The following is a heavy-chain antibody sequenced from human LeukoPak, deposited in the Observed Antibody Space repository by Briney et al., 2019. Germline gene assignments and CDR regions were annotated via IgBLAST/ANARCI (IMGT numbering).Heavy chain of an antibody. CDR3: TRYGSASSDY. Sequence: GGSLRLSCAASGFTFSDYYMNWIRQAPGKGLEWISYIGSTGSITSYADSVQGRFTISRDNAKNSLYLQMNSLRAEDTAVYYCTRYGSASSDYWGQGTLVTVSS. J-gene: IGHJ4*02. D-gene: IGHD4-17*01. CDR2: IGSTGSIT. CDR1: GFTFSDYY. V-gene: IGHV3-11*01.